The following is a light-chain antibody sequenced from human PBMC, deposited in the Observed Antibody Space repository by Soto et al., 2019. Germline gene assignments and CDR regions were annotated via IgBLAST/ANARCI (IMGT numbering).Light chain of an antibody. CDR1: QSISAW. Sequence: DIQMTQSPSTLSASVGDRVTVTCRASQSISAWLAWYQQKPGKAPKLLIYDASSLESGVPSRFSGSGSGTEFTLTISSLQPDDFATYYCQQYNSYSLTFGQGAKVEI. V-gene: IGKV1-5*01. CDR2: DAS. CDR3: QQYNSYSLT. J-gene: IGKJ1*01.